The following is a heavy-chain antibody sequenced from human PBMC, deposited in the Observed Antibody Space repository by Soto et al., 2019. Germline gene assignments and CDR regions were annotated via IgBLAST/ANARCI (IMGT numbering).Heavy chain of an antibody. CDR2: IIPFLNTS. J-gene: IGHJ6*02. D-gene: IGHD2-2*01. CDR1: GGTFTSYA. V-gene: IGHV1-69*18. Sequence: QVQLVQSGAEVKKPGSSVKVSCKASGGTFTSYAVNWVRQAPGQGLECLGMIIPFLNTSNYAQRFQGRVTITADESTSTAYMEVNSLISEDTAVYFCARDQDQLQNIYYGMDVWGQVTTVNVSS. CDR3: ARDQDQLQNIYYGMDV.